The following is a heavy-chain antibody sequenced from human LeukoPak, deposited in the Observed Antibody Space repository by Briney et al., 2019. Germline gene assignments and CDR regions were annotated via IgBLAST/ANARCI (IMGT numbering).Heavy chain of an antibody. J-gene: IGHJ4*02. CDR2: IHGDGTII. CDR3: VAEERDFDC. D-gene: IGHD1-26*01. Sequence: GGSLRLSCAASGFTFSSYWMHWVRQAPGEGLVWVAGIHGDGTIIYYADSVKGRFTISRDNAKNTLYLQMNSLRAEDTAVYYCVAEERDFDCWGQGVLVTVSS. V-gene: IGHV3-74*01. CDR1: GFTFSSYW.